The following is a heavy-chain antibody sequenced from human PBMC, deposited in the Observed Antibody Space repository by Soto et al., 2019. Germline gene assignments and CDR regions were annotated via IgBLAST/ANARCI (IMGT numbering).Heavy chain of an antibody. D-gene: IGHD3-16*01. CDR2: ISYDGSNK. V-gene: IGHV3-30*18. CDR1: GFTFSSYG. J-gene: IGHJ4*02. Sequence: QVQLVESGGGVVQPGRSLRLSCAASGFTFSSYGMHWVRQAPGKGLEWVAVISYDGSNKYYADSVKGRFTISRDNSKNTLYLQMNSLRAEDTAVYYCAKSSTCLGELGYWGQGTLVTVSS. CDR3: AKSSTCLGELGY.